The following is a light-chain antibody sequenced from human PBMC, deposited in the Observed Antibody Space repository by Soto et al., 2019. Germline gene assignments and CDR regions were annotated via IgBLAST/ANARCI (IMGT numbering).Light chain of an antibody. CDR3: QSADSSGAVV. CDR1: VLAKEY. Sequence: SYELTQSPSVSVSPGQTAWITCSGDVLAKEYAYWYHQKPGQAPMLVIFKDSERSSGIPERFSGSSSGTTVTLTISGVQAEDEADYYCQSADSSGAVVFGGGTKVTVL. J-gene: IGLJ2*01. CDR2: KDS. V-gene: IGLV3-25*02.